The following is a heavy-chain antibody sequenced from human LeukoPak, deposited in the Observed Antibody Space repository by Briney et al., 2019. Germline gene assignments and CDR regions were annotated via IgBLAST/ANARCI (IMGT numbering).Heavy chain of an antibody. CDR1: RFSFDNAW. CDR3: TTDYYDSGSDMDV. Sequence: GGSLRLSCAASRFSFDNAWMSWVRQAPGKGLEWVGRIKRKSEGGITQYAAPVKDRFTISRDDSENTLYLQMNSLKIEDTAVYYCTTDYYDSGSDMDVWGKGTTVTVSS. CDR2: IKRKSEGGIT. V-gene: IGHV3-15*01. J-gene: IGHJ6*03. D-gene: IGHD3-22*01.